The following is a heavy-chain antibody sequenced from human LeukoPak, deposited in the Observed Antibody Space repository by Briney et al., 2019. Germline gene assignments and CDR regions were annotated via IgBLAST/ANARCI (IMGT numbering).Heavy chain of an antibody. J-gene: IGHJ4*02. V-gene: IGHV3-23*01. CDR3: AKDPGPIVVVPAAISCDY. CDR1: GFTFSIYA. CDR2: ISGSGGST. Sequence: GGSLRLSCAASGFTFSIYAMSWVRQAPGKGLEWVSTISGSGGSTYYADSVKGRFTISRDNSKNTLYLQMNSLRAEDTAVYYCAKDPGPIVVVPAAISCDYWGQGTLVTVSS. D-gene: IGHD2-2*01.